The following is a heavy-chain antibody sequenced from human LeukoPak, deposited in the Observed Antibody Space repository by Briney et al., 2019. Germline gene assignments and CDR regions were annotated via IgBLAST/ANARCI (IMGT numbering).Heavy chain of an antibody. CDR3: ARRDDSSGYYQIFDY. V-gene: IGHV5-51*01. J-gene: IGHJ4*02. Sequence: GESLKISCKGSGYSFTSYWIGWVRQMPGKGLEWMGIIYPGDSDTRYSPSFQGQVTISADKSISTAYLQWSSLKASDTAMYYCARRDDSSGYYQIFDYWGQGTLVTVSS. CDR2: IYPGDSDT. CDR1: GYSFTSYW. D-gene: IGHD3-22*01.